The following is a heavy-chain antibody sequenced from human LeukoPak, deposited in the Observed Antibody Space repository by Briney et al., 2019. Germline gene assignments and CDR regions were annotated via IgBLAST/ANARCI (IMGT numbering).Heavy chain of an antibody. CDR3: ANKPGGSGSYVDFDY. CDR2: IRYDGSNK. Sequence: GGSLRLSCAASGFTFSSYGMHWVRQAPGKGLEWVAFIRYDGSNKYYADSVKGRFTISRDNSKNTLYLQMNSLRAEDTAVYYCANKPGGSGSYVDFDYWGQGTLVTVSS. J-gene: IGHJ4*02. V-gene: IGHV3-30*02. D-gene: IGHD1-26*01. CDR1: GFTFSSYG.